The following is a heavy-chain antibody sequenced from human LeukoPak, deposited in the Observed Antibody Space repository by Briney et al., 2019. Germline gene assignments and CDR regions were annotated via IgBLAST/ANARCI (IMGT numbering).Heavy chain of an antibody. CDR2: FGGQDGET. D-gene: IGHD1-1*01. J-gene: IGHJ1*01. CDR3: AAVFSADDREGIQQ. V-gene: IGHV1-24*01. CDR1: GYTVTELS. Sequence: APLKGSCKVSGYTVTELSIHVVRQAPGKRLKWMGGFGGQDGETTSAEKLQDRVTMTEDTSTDTAYMELSRLRSGDTAVYYCAAVFSADDREGIQQWGQGTLVTVPS.